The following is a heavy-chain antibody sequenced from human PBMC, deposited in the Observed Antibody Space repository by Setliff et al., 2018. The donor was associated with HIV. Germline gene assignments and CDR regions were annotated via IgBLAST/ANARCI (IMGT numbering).Heavy chain of an antibody. CDR1: GFTFSNYA. J-gene: IGHJ4*02. V-gene: IGHV3-30*01. D-gene: IGHD4-17*01. CDR3: ARDLYPLTTRYSFDY. Sequence: PGESLRLSCAASGFTFSNYAMHWVRQAPGKGLEWLAVISYDGSDKYYADSVKGRFTISRDNSKNTLYLQMNSLRAEDTAVYYCARDLYPLTTRYSFDYWGQGTLVTVSS. CDR2: ISYDGSDK.